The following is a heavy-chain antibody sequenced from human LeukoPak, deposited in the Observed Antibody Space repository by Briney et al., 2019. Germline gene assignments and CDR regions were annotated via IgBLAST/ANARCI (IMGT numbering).Heavy chain of an antibody. CDR3: ARGSGAFFDY. D-gene: IGHD1-26*01. J-gene: IGHJ4*02. CDR1: GFTVSSNY. CDR2: IYSGGGT. V-gene: IGHV3-53*01. Sequence: GGSLRLSCAASGFTVSSNYMSWARQAPGKGLEWVSVIYSGGGTYYADSVKGRFTISRDNSKNTLYLQMNSLRAEDAAVYYCARGSGAFFDYWGQGTLVTVSS.